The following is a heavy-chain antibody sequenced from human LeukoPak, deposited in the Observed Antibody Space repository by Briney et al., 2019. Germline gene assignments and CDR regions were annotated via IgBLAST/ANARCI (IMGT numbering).Heavy chain of an antibody. V-gene: IGHV3-74*01. Sequence: GGSLRLSCAASGFTFGSDWMHWVRQAPGNGLVWVSRINSDGSLTRYADSVKGRFTISRDNAKNTLYLQMNSLRAEDTAVYYCAGGYDILNYWGQGTLVTVSS. J-gene: IGHJ4*02. CDR1: GFTFGSDW. CDR3: AGGYDILNY. D-gene: IGHD3-9*01. CDR2: INSDGSLT.